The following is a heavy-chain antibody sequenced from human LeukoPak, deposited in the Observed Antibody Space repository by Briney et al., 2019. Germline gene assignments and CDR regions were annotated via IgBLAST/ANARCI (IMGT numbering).Heavy chain of an antibody. Sequence: GGSLRLSCAASGFTFSSYAMSWVRQAPGKGLEWVSVISGNGGKTYYADSVKGRFTISRDNSKNTLYLQMNSLRVEDTAVYYCAKVRDLDTVLGRFDNWGQGTLVTVSS. CDR2: ISGNGGKT. D-gene: IGHD5-18*01. CDR1: GFTFSSYA. V-gene: IGHV3-23*01. J-gene: IGHJ5*02. CDR3: AKVRDLDTVLGRFDN.